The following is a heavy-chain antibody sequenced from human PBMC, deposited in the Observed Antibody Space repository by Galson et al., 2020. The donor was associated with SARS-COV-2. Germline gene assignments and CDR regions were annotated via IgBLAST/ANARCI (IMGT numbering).Heavy chain of an antibody. D-gene: IGHD6-19*01. V-gene: IGHV5-51*01. CDR1: GYSFTSYW. CDR3: ARQTAYSSGWPDFDY. Sequence: GESLKISCKGSGYSFTSYWIGWVRQMPGKGLEWMGIIYPGDSDTRYSPSFQGQVTISADKSISTAYLQWSSLKASDTAMYYCARQTAYSSGWPDFDYWGQGTLVTVAS. J-gene: IGHJ4*02. CDR2: IYPGDSDT.